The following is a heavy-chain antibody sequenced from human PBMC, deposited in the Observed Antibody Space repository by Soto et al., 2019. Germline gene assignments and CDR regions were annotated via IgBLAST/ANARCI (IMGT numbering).Heavy chain of an antibody. CDR2: ISPLKGRT. CDR3: AMDYGDRPEYFKH. D-gene: IGHD4-17*01. J-gene: IGHJ1*01. CDR1: GYTFTSYG. Sequence: QVPLVQSGPDLKRPGASMKVSCKASGYTFTSYGISWVRQAPGQGLEWMAWISPLKGRTQYSQKAQGRVTLSTDTSSNTGYMKKTTRRVDDTAVYYGAMDYGDRPEYFKHWGQGTLVTVS. V-gene: IGHV1-18*04.